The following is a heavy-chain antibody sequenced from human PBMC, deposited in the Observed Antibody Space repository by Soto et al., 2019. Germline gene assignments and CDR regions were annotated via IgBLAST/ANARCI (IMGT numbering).Heavy chain of an antibody. D-gene: IGHD3-10*01. J-gene: IGHJ6*03. CDR1: GFTFSSYS. V-gene: IGHV3-48*04. Sequence: GGSLRLSCAASGFTFSSYSMNWVRQAPGKGLEWVSYISSSSSTIYYADSVKGRFTISRDNAKNSLYLQMNSLRAEDTAVYYCARGITMVRGVIIGGYMDVWGKGTTVTVSS. CDR3: ARGITMVRGVIIGGYMDV. CDR2: ISSSSSTI.